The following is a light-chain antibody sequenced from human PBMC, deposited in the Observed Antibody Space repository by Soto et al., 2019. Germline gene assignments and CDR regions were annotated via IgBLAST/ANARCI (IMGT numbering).Light chain of an antibody. Sequence: DILMTQSPSSVSASVGDRVTITCRASQGISGRLAWYQQTPGKAPRLLIYETSTLQTGVPSRFSGSGSGTDFTLTISSLQPEDFAIYYCQQGHSFPLTVGGGTKVEI. V-gene: IGKV1-12*01. J-gene: IGKJ4*01. CDR1: QGISGR. CDR3: QQGHSFPLT. CDR2: ETS.